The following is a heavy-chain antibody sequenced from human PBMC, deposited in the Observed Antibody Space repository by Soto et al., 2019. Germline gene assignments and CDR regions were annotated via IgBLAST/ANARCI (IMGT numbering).Heavy chain of an antibody. V-gene: IGHV3-30*18. J-gene: IGHJ4*02. D-gene: IGHD2-21*02. CDR1: GFTFSSYG. Sequence: PGGSLRLSCAASGFTFSSYGMHWVLQAPGKGLEWVAVISYDGSNKYYADSVKGRFTISRDNSKNTLYLQMNSLRAEDTAVYYCAKDRYVTAIGVDYWGQGTLVTSP. CDR3: AKDRYVTAIGVDY. CDR2: ISYDGSNK.